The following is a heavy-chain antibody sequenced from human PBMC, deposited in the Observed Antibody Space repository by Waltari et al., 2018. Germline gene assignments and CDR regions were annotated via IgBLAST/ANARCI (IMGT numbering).Heavy chain of an antibody. CDR2: IYTSGST. V-gene: IGHV4-61*02. CDR1: GGSISSGRYY. Sequence: QVQLQESGPGLVKPSQTLSLTCTVSGGSISSGRYYWSWIRQPAGKGLEWIGRIYTSGSTNYNPSLKSRVTISVDTSKNQFSLKLSSVTAADTAVYYCARSTDYGGNPYYFDYWGQGTLVTVSS. CDR3: ARSTDYGGNPYYFDY. D-gene: IGHD4-17*01. J-gene: IGHJ4*02.